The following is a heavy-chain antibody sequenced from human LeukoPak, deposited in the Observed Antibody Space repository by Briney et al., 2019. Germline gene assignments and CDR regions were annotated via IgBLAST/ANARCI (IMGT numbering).Heavy chain of an antibody. CDR2: IYYSGSA. D-gene: IGHD2-15*01. CDR1: GGSISSYY. V-gene: IGHV4-39*01. Sequence: PSETLSLTCTVSGGSISSYYWGWIRRPPGKGLEWIGSIYYSGSAYYNPALKGRVTISADTAKTQFSLQLSSVTAADTAVYYCASKYCTGGSCYFDYWGQGTRVTVSS. CDR3: ASKYCTGGSCYFDY. J-gene: IGHJ4*02.